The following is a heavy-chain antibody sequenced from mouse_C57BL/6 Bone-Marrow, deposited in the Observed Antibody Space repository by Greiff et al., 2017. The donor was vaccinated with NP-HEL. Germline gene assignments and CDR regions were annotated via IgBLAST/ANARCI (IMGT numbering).Heavy chain of an antibody. CDR3: ARHGYYNFDY. D-gene: IGHD2-3*01. CDR1: GYAFTNYL. V-gene: IGHV1-54*01. CDR2: INPGSGGT. Sequence: QVQLQQSGAELVRPGTSVKVSCKASGYAFTNYLIEWVKQRPGQGLEWIGVINPGSGGTNYNEKFKGKATLTADKSSSTAYRQRSSLTSEDAAVYFCARHGYYNFDYWGQGTTLTVSS. J-gene: IGHJ2*01.